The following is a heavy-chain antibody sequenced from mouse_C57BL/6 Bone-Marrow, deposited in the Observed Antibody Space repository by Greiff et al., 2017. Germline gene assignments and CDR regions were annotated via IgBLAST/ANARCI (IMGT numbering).Heavy chain of an antibody. CDR2: IYPGGGYT. CDR3: ARGYYYAMDY. Sequence: QVQLQQSGAELVRPGTSVKMSCKASGYTFTNYWIGWAKQRPGHGLEWIGDIYPGGGYTNYNEKFKGKATLTADKSSSTAYMQLSSLTSEDSASYYSARGYYYAMDYWGQGTSVTVSS. CDR1: GYTFTNYW. V-gene: IGHV1-63*01. J-gene: IGHJ4*01.